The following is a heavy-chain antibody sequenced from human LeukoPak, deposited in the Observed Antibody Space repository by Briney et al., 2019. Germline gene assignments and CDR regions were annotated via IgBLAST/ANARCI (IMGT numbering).Heavy chain of an antibody. V-gene: IGHV4-4*07. D-gene: IGHD1-26*01. J-gene: IGHJ4*02. CDR2: MTTSGSS. CDR1: GGSISGYY. CDR3: ARDESITWDLPFDY. Sequence: SENLSLTCTVSGGSISGYYWSWIRQPAGKGLEWIGRMTTSGSSHYNPSLRSRVTISLDTSANKFSLKLSSVTAADTAVYYCARDESITWDLPFDYWGQGTLVTVSS.